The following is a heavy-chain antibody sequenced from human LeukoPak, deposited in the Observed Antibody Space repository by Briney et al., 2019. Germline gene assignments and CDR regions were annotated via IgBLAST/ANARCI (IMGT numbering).Heavy chain of an antibody. CDR2: INPSGGST. CDR1: GYTFTSYY. V-gene: IGHV1-46*01. D-gene: IGHD6-13*01. J-gene: IGHJ1*01. Sequence: ASVKVSCKASGYTFTSYYMHWVRQAPGQGLEWMGIINPSGGSTSYAQKFQGRVTMTRDTSTSTVYMELSSLRSEDTAVYYCARGIWAGYSSSREEYFQHWGQGTLVTVSS. CDR3: ARGIWAGYSSSREEYFQH.